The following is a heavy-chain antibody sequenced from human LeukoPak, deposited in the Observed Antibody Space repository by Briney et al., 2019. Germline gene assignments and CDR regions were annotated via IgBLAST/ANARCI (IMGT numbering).Heavy chain of an antibody. V-gene: IGHV4-34*01. J-gene: IGHJ4*02. CDR1: GVSFSGYY. CDR3: ARDFYSYGSAHYDY. CDR2: INHSGST. Sequence: PSETLSLTCAVYGVSFSGYYWSWIRQPPGKGLEWIGEINHSGSTNYNPSLKSRVTISVDTSKNQFSLKLRSVTSADTAVYYCARDFYSYGSAHYDYWGQGTLVTVSS. D-gene: IGHD5-18*01.